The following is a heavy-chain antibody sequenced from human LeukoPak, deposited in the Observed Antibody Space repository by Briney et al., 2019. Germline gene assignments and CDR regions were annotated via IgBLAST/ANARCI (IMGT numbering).Heavy chain of an antibody. J-gene: IGHJ4*02. Sequence: GGSLRLSCAASGFTFSSYAMSWVRQAPGKGLEWVSAISGSGSSTYYADSVKGRFTISRDNSKNTLYLQMNSLRAEDTAVYYCAKGPGGRGSSGWPYFDSWGQGTLVTVSS. V-gene: IGHV3-23*01. CDR1: GFTFSSYA. CDR3: AKGPGGRGSSGWPYFDS. CDR2: ISGSGSST. D-gene: IGHD6-19*01.